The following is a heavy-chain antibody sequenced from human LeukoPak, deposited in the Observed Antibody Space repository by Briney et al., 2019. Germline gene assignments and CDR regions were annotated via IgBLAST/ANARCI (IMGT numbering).Heavy chain of an antibody. V-gene: IGHV3-7*01. CDR2: IKQDGSEK. D-gene: IGHD2-15*01. J-gene: IGHJ5*02. CDR1: GFTFSSNW. Sequence: SGGSLRLSCTASGFTFSSNWMSWVRQAQGQGQEWVANIKQDGSEKHYVDSAKGRFTISRNNAKNSLYLQMNSLRAEDTAVYYCARGCSGGSCYESKFDPWGQGTLVTVSS. CDR3: ARGCSGGSCYESKFDP.